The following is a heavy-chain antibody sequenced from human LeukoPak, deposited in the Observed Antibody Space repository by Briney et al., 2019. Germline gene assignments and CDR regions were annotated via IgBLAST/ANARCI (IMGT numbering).Heavy chain of an antibody. V-gene: IGHV3-49*03. CDR1: GFIFGDYA. CDR2: IRSKPYGGTT. J-gene: IGHJ4*02. D-gene: IGHD1-26*01. Sequence: GGSLRLSCTASGFIFGDYAMSWFRQAPGKGLEWVAFIRSKPYGGTTEYAASVNGRFTISRDDSKSIAYLQMNSLKTEDTAMYYCTRGWDPFHYWGQGTLVTVSS. CDR3: TRGWDPFHY.